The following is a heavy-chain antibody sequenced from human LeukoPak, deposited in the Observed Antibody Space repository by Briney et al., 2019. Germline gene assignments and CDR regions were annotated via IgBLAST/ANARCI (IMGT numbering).Heavy chain of an antibody. V-gene: IGHV4-34*01. CDR2: INHSGST. D-gene: IGHD4-23*01. Sequence: SETFSLTCAVYGGSFSGYYWSWIRQPPGKGLEWIGEINHSGSTNYNPSLKSRVTISVDTSKNQFSLKLSSVTAADTAVYYCARVMTTVATRGYFDLWGRGTPVILSS. J-gene: IGHJ2*01. CDR3: ARVMTTVATRGYFDL. CDR1: GGSFSGYY.